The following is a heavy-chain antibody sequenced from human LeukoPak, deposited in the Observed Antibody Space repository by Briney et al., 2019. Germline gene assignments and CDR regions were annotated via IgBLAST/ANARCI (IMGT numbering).Heavy chain of an antibody. J-gene: IGHJ5*01. V-gene: IGHV3-23*01. Sequence: GGSLRLSCAASGFTFSSYEMNWVRQAPGKGLEWVSGISGSGGSIYVADSVKGWFTISRDNSKNTLYLQMNSLRADDTAVYYCAKDRPTVYSSSWLHFLDSWGQGTLVTVSS. CDR1: GFTFSSYE. D-gene: IGHD6-13*01. CDR3: AKDRPTVYSSSWLHFLDS. CDR2: ISGSGGSI.